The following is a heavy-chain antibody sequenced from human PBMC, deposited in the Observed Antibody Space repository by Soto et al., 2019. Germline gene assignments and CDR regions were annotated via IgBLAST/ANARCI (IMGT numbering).Heavy chain of an antibody. CDR3: SRDGPYSGWYDY. V-gene: IGHV3-66*01. CDR2: IYSGGST. D-gene: IGHD6-19*01. Sequence: PGGSLRLSCAASGFTVSSNYMSWVRQAPGKGLEWVSVIYSGGSTYYADSVKGRITISRDNSKNALYIQMHSLRAEDKAVYYCSRDGPYSGWYDYWGQGTLVTVSS. J-gene: IGHJ4*02. CDR1: GFTVSSNY.